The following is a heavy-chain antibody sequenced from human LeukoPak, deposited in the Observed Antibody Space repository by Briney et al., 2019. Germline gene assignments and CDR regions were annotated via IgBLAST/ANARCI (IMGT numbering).Heavy chain of an antibody. CDR3: ASPGYCSGGSCSDWFDS. V-gene: IGHV1-2*02. Sequence: ASVKVSCKPSGYTFTAYYVHWMRQAPGQGLEWMGWIDPNSAGTNFAQKFQGRVSMTRDTSINTAYLELSRLRSADTAVYYCASPGYCSGGSCSDWFDSWGQGTLVTVSS. J-gene: IGHJ5*01. CDR1: GYTFTAYY. CDR2: IDPNSAGT. D-gene: IGHD2-15*01.